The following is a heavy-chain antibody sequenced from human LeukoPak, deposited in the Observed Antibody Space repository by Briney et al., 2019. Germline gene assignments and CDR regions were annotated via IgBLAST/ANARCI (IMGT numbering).Heavy chain of an antibody. V-gene: IGHV3-23*01. CDR3: AKRPIYYYDSPI. Sequence: PGGSLRLSCAASGFTFSSYAMSWVRQAPGKGLEWVSVITNSGGESGDITFYADSVKGRFTISRDKSKNTLFLQMNSLRAEDTAVYYCAKRPIYYYDSPIWGQGTMVTVSS. D-gene: IGHD3-22*01. CDR2: ITNSGGESGDIT. CDR1: GFTFSSYA. J-gene: IGHJ3*02.